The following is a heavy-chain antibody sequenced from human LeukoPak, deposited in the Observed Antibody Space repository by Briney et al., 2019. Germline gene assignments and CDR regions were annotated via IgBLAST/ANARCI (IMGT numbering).Heavy chain of an antibody. J-gene: IGHJ4*02. CDR2: IDTSGT. D-gene: IGHD4-17*01. Sequence: PSQTLSLTCTVSGGSISSASYYWTWIRQPAGKGLERIGRIDTSGTDYNTSLKSRVTISLDTSKNQFSLILSSVTAADTAVYYCATDKYGDFGYSFDYWGQGTLVTVSS. CDR3: ATDKYGDFGYSFDY. V-gene: IGHV4-61*02. CDR1: GGSISSASYY.